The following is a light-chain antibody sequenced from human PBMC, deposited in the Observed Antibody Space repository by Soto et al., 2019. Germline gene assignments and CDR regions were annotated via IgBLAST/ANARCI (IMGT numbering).Light chain of an antibody. J-gene: IGKJ2*01. CDR2: GAS. Sequence: EIVMTQSPATLSVSPGERATLSCRASQSVSSNFAWYQQKPGQAPRLLIYGASTRATGIPARFSGTGSGTEFTLTISRLQSEDFAVYYCQQYKNWPYTFGQGTKVDIK. CDR1: QSVSSN. CDR3: QQYKNWPYT. V-gene: IGKV3-15*01.